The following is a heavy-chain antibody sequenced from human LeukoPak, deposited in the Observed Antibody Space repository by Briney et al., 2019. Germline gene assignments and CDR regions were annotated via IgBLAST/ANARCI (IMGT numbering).Heavy chain of an antibody. CDR1: GGSISSYY. V-gene: IGHV4-59*01. D-gene: IGHD3-22*01. J-gene: IGHJ3*02. Sequence: SETLSLTCTVSGGSISSYYWSWIRQPPGKGLEWIGYIYYSGSTNNNPSLKSRVTISVDTSKSQFSLKLSSVTAADTAVYYCAREHNYYDSSGYSDAFDIWGQGTMVTVSS. CDR2: IYYSGST. CDR3: AREHNYYDSSGYSDAFDI.